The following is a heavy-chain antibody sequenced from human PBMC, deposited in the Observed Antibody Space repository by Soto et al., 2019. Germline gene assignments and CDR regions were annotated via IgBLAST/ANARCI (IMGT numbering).Heavy chain of an antibody. Sequence: ASVKVSCTASGYTFTSYGISWVRQAPGQRLEWMGWISAYNGNTNYAQKLQGRVTMTTDTSTSTADMELRSLRSDETAVYYYTSPQSFFGVVIIHLFFHWFDPWGQGTLVPVSS. CDR3: TSPQSFFGVVIIHLFFHWFDP. CDR1: GYTFTSYG. J-gene: IGHJ5*02. V-gene: IGHV1-18*01. D-gene: IGHD3-3*01. CDR2: ISAYNGNT.